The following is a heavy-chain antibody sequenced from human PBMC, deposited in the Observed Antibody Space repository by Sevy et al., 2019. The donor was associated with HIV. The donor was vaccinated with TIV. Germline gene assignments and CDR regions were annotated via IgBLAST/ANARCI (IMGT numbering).Heavy chain of an antibody. V-gene: IGHV1-3*01. D-gene: IGHD3-3*01. CDR2: VHAGNGHT. J-gene: IGHJ4*02. CDR3: ARGKGGIFGVVTGQFDY. Sequence: ASVKVSCKASGYTFSNNASHWVRQAPGQRLEWMGWVHAGNGHTKFSEKFQDRVTISRDTSATTVYMHLTSLTSEDTAIYYCARGKGGIFGVVTGQFDYWGQGTLVTVSS. CDR1: GYTFSNNA.